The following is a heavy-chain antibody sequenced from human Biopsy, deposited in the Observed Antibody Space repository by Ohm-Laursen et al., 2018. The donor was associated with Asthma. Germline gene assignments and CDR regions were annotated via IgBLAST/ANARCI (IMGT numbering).Heavy chain of an antibody. Sequence: ASVNVSCKTSGYTFNSAGITWVRRAPGQGLEWMGWISVYNGNTKVAQKLQDRVTMITDTSTSTAYMELRSLRSDDTAVYFCARAVDYSHYYGIDVWGEGTTVTVSP. V-gene: IGHV1-18*01. CDR2: ISVYNGNT. CDR3: ARAVDYSHYYGIDV. J-gene: IGHJ6*04. D-gene: IGHD3-10*01. CDR1: GYTFNSAG.